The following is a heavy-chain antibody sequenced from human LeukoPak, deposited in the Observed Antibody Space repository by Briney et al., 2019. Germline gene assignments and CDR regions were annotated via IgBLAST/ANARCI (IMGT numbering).Heavy chain of an antibody. CDR3: ARHDRDYYDSSSHKGAFQH. CDR2: IYYSGST. V-gene: IGHV4-59*08. D-gene: IGHD3-22*01. Sequence: SETLSLTCTVSGGSISSYYWSWIRQPPGKGLEWIGYIYYSGSTNYNPSLKSRVTILVDTSKNQFSPKLSSVIAADTAVYYCARHDRDYYDSSSHKGAFQHWGQGTLVTVSS. CDR1: GGSISSYY. J-gene: IGHJ1*01.